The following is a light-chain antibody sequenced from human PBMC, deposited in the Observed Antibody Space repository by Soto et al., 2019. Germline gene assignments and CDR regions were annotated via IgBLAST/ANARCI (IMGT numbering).Light chain of an antibody. CDR3: QQSYGAQFV. V-gene: IGKV1-39*01. CDR2: GVS. CDR1: QGISHY. J-gene: IGKJ4*01. Sequence: DIQLTQSPSSLSASVGDEVTITCRASQGISHYLTWYQQKPGKAPTLLIYGVSTLQSGVPSRFSGGGSGTDFTLTISNLQLEDFATYYCQQSYGAQFVFGGGTRVEIK.